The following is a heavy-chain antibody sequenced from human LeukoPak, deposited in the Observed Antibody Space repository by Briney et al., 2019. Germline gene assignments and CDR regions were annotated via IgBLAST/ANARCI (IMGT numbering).Heavy chain of an antibody. CDR2: IIPIFGTA. Sequence: ASVKVSCKASGGTFSSYAISWVRQAPGQGLEWMGGIIPIFGTANYAQKFQGRVTITADESTSTAYMELSSLRSEDTAVYYCARGRLNHYYDSSGYFDYWGQGTLVTVSS. V-gene: IGHV1-69*13. CDR3: ARGRLNHYYDSSGYFDY. J-gene: IGHJ4*02. CDR1: GGTFSSYA. D-gene: IGHD3-22*01.